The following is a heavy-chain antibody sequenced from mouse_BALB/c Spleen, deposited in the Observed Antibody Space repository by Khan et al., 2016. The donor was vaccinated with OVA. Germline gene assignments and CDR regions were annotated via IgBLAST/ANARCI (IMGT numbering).Heavy chain of an antibody. Sequence: QVQLKQSGPELVRPGVSVKISCKGSGYTFTEYAMYWVKQSHAKSLEWIGVISTYSGNTTYNQKFKGKATMTVDKYSSTAYMELARLTSEDSAIYYCERNIYYGTGDYAMDYWGQGTSVTVSS. CDR1: GYTFTEYA. J-gene: IGHJ4*01. D-gene: IGHD2-1*01. CDR3: ERNIYYGTGDYAMDY. CDR2: ISTYSGNT. V-gene: IGHV1S137*01.